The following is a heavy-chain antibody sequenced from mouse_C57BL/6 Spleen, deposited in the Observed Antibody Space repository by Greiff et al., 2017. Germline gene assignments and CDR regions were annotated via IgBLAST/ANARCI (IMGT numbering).Heavy chain of an antibody. V-gene: IGHV1-64*01. J-gene: IGHJ4*01. CDR2: IHPNSGST. CDR3: AKRDDYDGYAMDY. CDR1: GYTFTSYW. Sequence: VQLQQPGAELVKPGASVKLSCKASGYTFTSYWMHWVKQRPGQGLEWIGMIHPNSGSTNYNEKFKSKATLTVDKSSSTAYMQLSSLTSEDSAVYNGAKRDDYDGYAMDYWGQGTSVTVSS. D-gene: IGHD2-4*01.